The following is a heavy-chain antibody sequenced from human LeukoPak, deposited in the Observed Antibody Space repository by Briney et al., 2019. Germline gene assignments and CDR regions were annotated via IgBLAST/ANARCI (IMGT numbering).Heavy chain of an antibody. V-gene: IGHV3-7*01. CDR3: ASFPIRQSYDFWSGYAHAFDI. J-gene: IGHJ3*02. CDR2: IKQDGSEK. D-gene: IGHD3-3*01. CDR1: GFTFSSYA. Sequence: GGSLRLSCAASGFTFSSYAMSWVRQAPGKGLEWVANIKQDGSEKYYVDSVKGRFTISRDNAKNSLYLQMNSLRAEDTAVYYCASFPIRQSYDFWSGYAHAFDIWGQGTMVTVSS.